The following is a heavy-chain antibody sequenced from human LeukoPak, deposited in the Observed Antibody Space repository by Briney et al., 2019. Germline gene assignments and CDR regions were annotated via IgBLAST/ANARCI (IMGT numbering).Heavy chain of an antibody. J-gene: IGHJ4*02. CDR2: ISSSSSTI. CDR1: GFTFSSYS. D-gene: IGHD3-22*01. Sequence: GGSLRLSCAASGFTFSSYSMNWVRQAPGKGLEWVSYISSSSSTIYYADSVKGRFTISRDNAKNSLYLQMNSLRAEDTAVHYCASGAGHYYDSSIRPRWFDYWGQGTLVTVSS. CDR3: ASGAGHYYDSSIRPRWFDY. V-gene: IGHV3-48*01.